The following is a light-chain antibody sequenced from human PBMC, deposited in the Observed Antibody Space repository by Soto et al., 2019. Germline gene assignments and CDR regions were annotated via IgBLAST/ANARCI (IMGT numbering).Light chain of an antibody. CDR2: DIA. CDR1: TSDIGAYIF. Sequence: QSALTQPASVSGSPGQSITISCTGTTSDIGAYIFVSWYQQHPGKAPKLIIYDIANRPSGVSYRFSGSKSANTASLTISRLQDEEQADYYCVSFTTKKSYVFGTGTKVTV. J-gene: IGLJ1*01. CDR3: VSFTTKKSYV. V-gene: IGLV2-14*03.